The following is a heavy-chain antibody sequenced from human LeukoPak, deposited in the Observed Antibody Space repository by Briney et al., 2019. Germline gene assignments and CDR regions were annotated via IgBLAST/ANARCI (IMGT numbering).Heavy chain of an antibody. Sequence: GGSLRLSCAASGFTFSSYSMNWVRQAPGKGLEWDSSITSSSNYIYYADSVKGRFTISRDNAKNSLYLQMNSLRAEDTAVYYCARDVEAMAAAGGGVDYWGQGTLVTVSS. J-gene: IGHJ4*02. CDR3: ARDVEAMAAAGGGVDY. CDR2: ITSSSNYI. V-gene: IGHV3-21*01. CDR1: GFTFSSYS. D-gene: IGHD6-13*01.